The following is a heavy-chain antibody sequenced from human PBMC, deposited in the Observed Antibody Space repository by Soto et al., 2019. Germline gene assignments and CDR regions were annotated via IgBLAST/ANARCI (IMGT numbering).Heavy chain of an antibody. D-gene: IGHD2-15*01. CDR2: ISSSSSYI. J-gene: IGHJ4*02. CDR1: GFTFSSYS. V-gene: IGHV3-21*01. CDR3: ASGPGYCSGGSCDDY. Sequence: GGSLRLSCAASGFTFSSYSMNWVRQAPGKGLEWVSSISSSSSYIYYADSVKGRFTISRDNAKNSLYLQMNSLRAEDTAVYYCASGPGYCSGGSCDDYWGQGTLVTVSS.